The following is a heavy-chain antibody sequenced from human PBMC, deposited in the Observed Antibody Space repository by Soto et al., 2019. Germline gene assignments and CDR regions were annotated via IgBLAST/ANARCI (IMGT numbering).Heavy chain of an antibody. J-gene: IGHJ4*02. CDR1: GGSFSGYY. D-gene: IGHD2-2*01. V-gene: IGHV4-34*01. CDR3: ERIELSMPIDY. CDR2: INHSGST. Sequence: SETLSLTCAVYGGSFSGYYWSWIRQPPGKGLEWIGEINHSGSTNYNPSLKSRVTISVDTSKNQFSLKLSSVTAADTAVYYCERIELSMPIDYWGQGTLVTVYS.